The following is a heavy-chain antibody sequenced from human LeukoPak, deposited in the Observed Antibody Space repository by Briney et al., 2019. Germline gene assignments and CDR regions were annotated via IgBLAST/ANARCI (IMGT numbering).Heavy chain of an antibody. CDR2: ISGSGGST. D-gene: IGHD6-19*01. V-gene: IGHV3-23*01. CDR1: GFTFSSYA. J-gene: IGHJ5*02. CDR3: AKDKQWLANNWFDP. Sequence: KAGGSLRLSCAASGFTFSSYAMSWVRQAPGKGLEWVSAISGSGGSTYYADSVKGRFTISRDNSKNTLYLQMNSLRAEDTAVYYCAKDKQWLANNWFDPWGQGTLVTVSS.